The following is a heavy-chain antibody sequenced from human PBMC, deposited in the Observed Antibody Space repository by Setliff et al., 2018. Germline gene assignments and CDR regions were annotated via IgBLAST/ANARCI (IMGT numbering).Heavy chain of an antibody. D-gene: IGHD2-8*01. J-gene: IGHJ4*02. Sequence: PGGSLRLSCAASGFTFSRFGMYWVRQAPGKGLEWVASVRFDGSYKVYADSVKGRFTISRDNSENTLFLQMTSLRAEDTGIYYCAKVKKPLIRGSGFDYWGQGTLVTVSS. CDR2: VRFDGSYK. CDR3: AKVKKPLIRGSGFDY. CDR1: GFTFSRFG. V-gene: IGHV3-30*02.